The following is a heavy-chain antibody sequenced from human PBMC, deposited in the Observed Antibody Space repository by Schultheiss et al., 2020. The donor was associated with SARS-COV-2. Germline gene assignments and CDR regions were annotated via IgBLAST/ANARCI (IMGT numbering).Heavy chain of an antibody. CDR2: IYSGGST. Sequence: GESLKISCAASGFTVSSNYMSWVRQAPGKGLEWVSVIYSGGSTYYADSVKGRFTISRDNAKNSLYLQMNSLRVEDTAIYYCAKEGYIVVVPAAPDYWGQGTLVTVSS. D-gene: IGHD2-2*01. J-gene: IGHJ4*02. V-gene: IGHV3-53*01. CDR3: AKEGYIVVVPAAPDY. CDR1: GFTVSSNY.